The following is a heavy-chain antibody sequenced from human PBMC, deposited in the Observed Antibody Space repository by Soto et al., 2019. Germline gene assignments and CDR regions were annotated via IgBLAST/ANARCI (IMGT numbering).Heavy chain of an antibody. Sequence: ASVKVSCKASGYTFSTYDINWVRQATGQGLEWMGWMNPNSGATDYAQRFQGRVTMTRDTSISTAFTELSSLESEDTAVYYCARGISAGVDYWGQGARVTVSS. V-gene: IGHV1-8*01. CDR3: ARGISAGVDY. J-gene: IGHJ4*02. CDR2: MNPNSGAT. D-gene: IGHD3-9*01. CDR1: GYTFSTYD.